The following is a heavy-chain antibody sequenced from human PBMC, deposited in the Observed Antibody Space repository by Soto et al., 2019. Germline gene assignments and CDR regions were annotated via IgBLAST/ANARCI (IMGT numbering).Heavy chain of an antibody. CDR1: GYTFTSYD. CDR3: ARWPDGYYYYGMDF. Sequence: QVQLVQSGAEVKKPGASVKVSCKASGYTFTSYDINWVRQATGQGLEWMGWMNPNSGNTGYAQKFQGRVTMTRNAVISTAYMELSSLRSEDTDVYYCARWPDGYYYYGMDFWGQGTTVTVSS. V-gene: IGHV1-8*01. J-gene: IGHJ6*02. D-gene: IGHD5-12*01. CDR2: MNPNSGNT.